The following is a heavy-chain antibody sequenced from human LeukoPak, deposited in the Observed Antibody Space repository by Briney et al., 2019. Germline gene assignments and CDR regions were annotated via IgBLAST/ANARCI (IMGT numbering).Heavy chain of an antibody. Sequence: ASVKVSCKASGGTFSSYTISWVRQAPGQGLEWMGRIIPILGIANYAQKFQGRVTITADKSTSTAYMELSSLRSEDTAVYYCAKSGEYYDFWSCSYYGMDVWGQGTTVTVSS. V-gene: IGHV1-69*02. CDR3: AKSGEYYDFWSCSYYGMDV. CDR2: IIPILGIA. J-gene: IGHJ6*02. CDR1: GGTFSSYT. D-gene: IGHD3-3*01.